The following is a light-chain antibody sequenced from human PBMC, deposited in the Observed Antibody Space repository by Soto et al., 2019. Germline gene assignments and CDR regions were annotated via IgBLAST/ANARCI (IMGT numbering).Light chain of an antibody. J-gene: IGKJ1*01. CDR3: QQYNNWPRT. CDR1: QSISSW. Sequence: DIQMTQSPSTLSASVGDRVTITCRASQSISSWLAWYQQKPGKAPKLLIYYASSLESGVPSRFSGSGSGTEFTLTISSLQPDDFAVYYCQQYNNWPRTFGQGTKVDIK. CDR2: YAS. V-gene: IGKV1-5*01.